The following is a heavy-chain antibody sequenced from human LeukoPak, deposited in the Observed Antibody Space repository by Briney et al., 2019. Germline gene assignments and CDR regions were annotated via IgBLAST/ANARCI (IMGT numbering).Heavy chain of an antibody. CDR1: GFTFSIYA. CDR3: AKGQTATGWDY. Sequence: GGSLRLSRAASGFTFSIYAMSWVRQAPGKGLEWVSAISGSGGSTYYADSVKGRFTISRDNSKNTLYLQMNSLRAEDTAVYYCAKGQTATGWDYWGQGTLVTVSS. CDR2: ISGSGGST. D-gene: IGHD5-24*01. J-gene: IGHJ4*02. V-gene: IGHV3-23*01.